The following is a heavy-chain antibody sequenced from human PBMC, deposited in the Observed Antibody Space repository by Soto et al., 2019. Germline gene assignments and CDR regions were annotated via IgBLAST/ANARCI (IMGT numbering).Heavy chain of an antibody. CDR3: ARAYDFWSGYYPYYYYGMDV. J-gene: IGHJ6*02. CDR2: IIPIFGTA. Sequence: ASVKVSCKASGGTFSSYAISWVRQAPGQGLEWMGGIIPIFGTANYAQKFQGRVTITADESTSTAYMELSSLRSEDTAVYYCARAYDFWSGYYPYYYYGMDVWGQGTTVTVSS. CDR1: GGTFSSYA. D-gene: IGHD3-3*01. V-gene: IGHV1-69*13.